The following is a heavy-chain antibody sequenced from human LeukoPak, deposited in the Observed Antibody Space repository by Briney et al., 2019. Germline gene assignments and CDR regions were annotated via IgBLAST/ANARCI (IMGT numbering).Heavy chain of an antibody. CDR2: IIPIFNTI. CDR1: GATLRTNR. D-gene: IGHD3-10*01. V-gene: IGHV1-69*01. CDR3: ARGLSRCITARPSSSDRKVA. Sequence: SVRVSCIAPGATLRTNRICWGREAPGQGLEWMGGIIPIFNTINYAQRFQGRVTLTADESTNTAYMELSSLRSEDTAVYYCARGLSRCITARPSSSDRKVAWGQGTTVAVSS. J-gene: IGHJ6*02.